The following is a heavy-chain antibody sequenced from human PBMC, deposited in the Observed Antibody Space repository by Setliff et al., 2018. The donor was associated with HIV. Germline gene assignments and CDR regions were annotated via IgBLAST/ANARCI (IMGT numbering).Heavy chain of an antibody. CDR2: IIPTLGIA. Sequence: SVKVSCKASGGTFSSYAISWVRQTPGQGLEWMGGIIPTLGIANYAQKFQGRVTITADKSTSTAYMELSSLRSEDTAVYYCARDLTGEDAFDIWGQGTMVTVSS. V-gene: IGHV1-69*10. CDR1: GGTFSSYA. CDR3: ARDLTGEDAFDI. J-gene: IGHJ3*02. D-gene: IGHD7-27*01.